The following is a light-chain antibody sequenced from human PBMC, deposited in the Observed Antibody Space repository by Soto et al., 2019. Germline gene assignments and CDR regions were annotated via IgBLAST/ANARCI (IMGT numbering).Light chain of an antibody. J-gene: IGKJ4*01. CDR3: QQYYNLPFG. CDR1: QDITNY. Sequence: DIQMSQSPSSLSASVGDGVTITCQASQDITNYLNWYQHKPGKPPKLLIYDASNLETGVRSRFSGSGSGTAFTFTIISLQAEDIATYYWQQYYNLPFGFGGGTKVEIK. V-gene: IGKV1-33*01. CDR2: DAS.